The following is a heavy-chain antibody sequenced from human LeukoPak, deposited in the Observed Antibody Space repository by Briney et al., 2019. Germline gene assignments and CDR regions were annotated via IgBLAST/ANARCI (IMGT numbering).Heavy chain of an antibody. D-gene: IGHD7-27*01. CDR3: AGRAGDWFHFDY. J-gene: IGHJ4*02. CDR1: GFTFSSYG. CDR2: ISYDGSNK. V-gene: IGHV3-30*03. Sequence: GGSLRLSCAASGFTFSSYGMHWVRQAPGKGLEWVAVISYDGSNKYYTDSVKGRFTISRDNPKNTLYLQMSSLRPEATAVYYCAGRAGDWFHFDYWGQGTLVTVSS.